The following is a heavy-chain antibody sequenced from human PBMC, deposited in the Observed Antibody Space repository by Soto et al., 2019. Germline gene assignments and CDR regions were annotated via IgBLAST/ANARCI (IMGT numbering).Heavy chain of an antibody. Sequence: EVQLLESGGGLVQPGGSLRLSCAASGFTFSSYAMSWVRQAPGKGLEWVSAISGSGGSTYYADSVKGRFTISRDNSKTTRYLQMNSLRAEYTAVYYCAKARWIQLWPFDYWGQGPRVTVSS. V-gene: IGHV3-23*01. D-gene: IGHD5-18*01. CDR1: GFTFSSYA. CDR2: ISGSGGST. CDR3: AKARWIQLWPFDY. J-gene: IGHJ4*02.